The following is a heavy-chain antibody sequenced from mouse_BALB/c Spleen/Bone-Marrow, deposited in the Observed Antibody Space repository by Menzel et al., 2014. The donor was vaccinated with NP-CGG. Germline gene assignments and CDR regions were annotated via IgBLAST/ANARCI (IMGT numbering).Heavy chain of an antibody. CDR2: IWGDGST. J-gene: IGHJ4*01. CDR1: GFSLTGYG. V-gene: IGHV2-6-7*01. D-gene: IGHD2-10*02. CDR3: AREGPYGNYAMDY. Sequence: VKVVESGPGLAAPSQSLSITCTVSGFSLTGYGVNWVRQPPGKGLEWLGMIWGDGSTDYNSALKSRLSISKDNSKSQVFLKMNSLQTDDTARYYCAREGPYGNYAMDYWGQGTSVTVSS.